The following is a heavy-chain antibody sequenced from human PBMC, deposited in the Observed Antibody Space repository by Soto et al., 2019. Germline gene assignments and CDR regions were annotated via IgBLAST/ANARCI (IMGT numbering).Heavy chain of an antibody. D-gene: IGHD3-3*01. Sequence: SETLSLTCTVSGGSISSYYWSWIRQPPGKGLEWIGYIYYSGSTYYNPSLKGRVTISVDTSKNQFSLKLSSVTAADTAVYYCARWWSGSRQGFDPWGQGTLVTVSS. CDR2: IYYSGST. CDR3: ARWWSGSRQGFDP. V-gene: IGHV4-59*12. CDR1: GGSISSYY. J-gene: IGHJ5*02.